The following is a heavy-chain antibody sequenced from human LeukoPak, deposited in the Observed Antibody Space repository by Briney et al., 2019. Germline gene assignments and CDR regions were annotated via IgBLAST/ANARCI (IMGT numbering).Heavy chain of an antibody. CDR1: SGSISSYY. V-gene: IGHV4-59*08. Sequence: PSETLSLTCTVSSGSISSYYWTWIRQPPGKGLEWIGNIYYSGSTNYNPSLKSRVTISVDTSKNQFSLKLSSVTAADTAVYYCARQSYSSAWYSFAYWGQGTLVTVSS. D-gene: IGHD6-19*01. J-gene: IGHJ4*02. CDR2: IYYSGST. CDR3: ARQSYSSAWYSFAY.